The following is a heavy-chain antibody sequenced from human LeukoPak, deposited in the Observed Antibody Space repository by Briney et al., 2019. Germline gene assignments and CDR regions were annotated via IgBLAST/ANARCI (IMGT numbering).Heavy chain of an antibody. D-gene: IGHD4-17*01. Sequence: PSETLSLTCTVSGDSITSSSYFWGWIRQPPGKGLEWIGSISYRGTTYYNPSLKSRLTISVDTSKNQFSLKLTSVTAADTAVYYCATRKLTTATAVSEENWFDPWGQGILVTVSS. J-gene: IGHJ5*02. V-gene: IGHV4-39*07. CDR2: ISYRGTT. CDR3: ATRKLTTATAVSEENWFDP. CDR1: GDSITSSSYF.